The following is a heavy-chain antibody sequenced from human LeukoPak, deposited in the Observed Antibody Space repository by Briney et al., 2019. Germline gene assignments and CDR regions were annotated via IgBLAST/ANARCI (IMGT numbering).Heavy chain of an antibody. CDR2: ISASGIST. V-gene: IGHV3-23*01. D-gene: IGHD3-3*02. CDR3: ARDSTGYWYFDL. CDR1: GLTFSSYA. J-gene: IGHJ2*01. Sequence: GGSLRLSCAASGLTFSSYAMSWVRQAPGKGLEWVSTISASGISTYYADPVKGRFTISRDNSKNTLYLQMNSLRAEDTAVYYCARDSTGYWYFDLWGRGTLVSVSS.